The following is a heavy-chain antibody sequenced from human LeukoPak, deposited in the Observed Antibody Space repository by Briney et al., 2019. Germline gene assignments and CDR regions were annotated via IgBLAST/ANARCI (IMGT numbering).Heavy chain of an antibody. D-gene: IGHD5-24*01. CDR1: GFTFSSYG. Sequence: GRSLRLSCVASGFTFSSYGMNWVRQAPGKGLEWVAVIWYDGSNKYYADSVKGRFTISRDNSKNTLYLQMDSLRGEDTAVYYCARDPVRDGYPYSFDYWGQGTLVTVSS. CDR3: ARDPVRDGYPYSFDY. V-gene: IGHV3-33*01. CDR2: IWYDGSNK. J-gene: IGHJ4*02.